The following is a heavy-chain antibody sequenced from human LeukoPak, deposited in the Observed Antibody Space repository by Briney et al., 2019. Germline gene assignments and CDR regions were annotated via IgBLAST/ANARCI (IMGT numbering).Heavy chain of an antibody. Sequence: SRTLSLTCTVSGGSISSGDLYWSWLPQPPGKDLVWIGYKYYSGRNYFNPSLKSRVTISVDTIKNQFSLKLSSVTAAATAVYYCARVATIAWAFDIWGEGTMVTVSS. J-gene: IGHJ3*02. CDR3: ARVATIAWAFDI. CDR2: KYYSGRN. CDR1: GGSISSGDLY. V-gene: IGHV4-30-4*01. D-gene: IGHD5-12*01.